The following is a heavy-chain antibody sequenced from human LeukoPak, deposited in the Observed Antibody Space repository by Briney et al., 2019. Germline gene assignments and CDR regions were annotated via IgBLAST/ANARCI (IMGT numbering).Heavy chain of an antibody. V-gene: IGHV3-23*01. CDR1: GFTFSSYA. CDR3: AKSGGITIFGVVILNP. CDR2: ISGSGGST. J-gene: IGHJ5*02. Sequence: GGSLRLSCAASGFTFSSYAMSWVRQAPGKGLEWVSAISGSGGSTYYADSVKGRFTISRDNSKNTLYLQMNSLRAEDTAVYYCAKSGGITIFGVVILNPWGQGTLVTVSS. D-gene: IGHD3-3*01.